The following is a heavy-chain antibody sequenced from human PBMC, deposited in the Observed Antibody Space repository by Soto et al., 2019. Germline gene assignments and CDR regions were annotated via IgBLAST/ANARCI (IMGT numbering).Heavy chain of an antibody. J-gene: IGHJ4*02. CDR3: RVTGVSKIDY. V-gene: IGHV1-2*02. Sequence: QVQLVQSGAEAKKPGASVKVSCKASGYTFSGYYVHWVRQAPGQGLESMGWFNPNNGGTDSVQKFQGRVTMTGDTSISTAYMELNRLTSDDTAIYFCRVTGVSKIDYWGQGTLVTVSS. CDR2: FNPNNGGT. CDR1: GYTFSGYY. D-gene: IGHD3-9*01.